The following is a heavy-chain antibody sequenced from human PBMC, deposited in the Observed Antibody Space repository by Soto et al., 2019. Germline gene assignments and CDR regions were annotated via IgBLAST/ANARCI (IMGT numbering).Heavy chain of an antibody. CDR2: ISSNGVGT. D-gene: IGHD6-6*01. CDR3: ARRARPDFYYMDV. J-gene: IGHJ6*03. Sequence: GGSLRLSCAASGFTLSGYAMDWVRQAPGKGLEYVSGISSNGVGTYYANSVQGRFTISRDNSKNTVYLQMGSLRPEDMAVYYCARRARPDFYYMDVWGEGTTVTVSS. V-gene: IGHV3-64*01. CDR1: GFTLSGYA.